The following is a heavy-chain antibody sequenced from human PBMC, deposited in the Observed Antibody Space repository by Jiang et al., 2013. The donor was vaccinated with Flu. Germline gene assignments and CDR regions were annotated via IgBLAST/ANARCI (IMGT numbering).Heavy chain of an antibody. CDR2: IYYSGST. V-gene: IGHV4-39*01. D-gene: IGHD1-26*01. CDR1: GGSISSSSYY. CDR3: ARHEGELLLFDY. J-gene: IGHJ4*02. Sequence: GSGLVKPSETLSLTCTVSGGSISSSSYYWGWIRQPPGKGLEWIGSIYYSGSTYYNPSLKSRVTISVDTSKNQFSLKLSSVTAADTAVYYCARHEGELLLFDYWGQGTLVTVSS.